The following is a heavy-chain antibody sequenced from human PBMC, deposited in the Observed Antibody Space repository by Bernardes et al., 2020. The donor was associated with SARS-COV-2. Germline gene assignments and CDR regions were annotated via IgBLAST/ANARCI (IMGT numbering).Heavy chain of an antibody. J-gene: IGHJ4*02. CDR3: ARTRTTISTTGIPVDY. CDR2: INPNTGGT. CDR1: GYTFTDYF. Sequence: AQLEVACKASGYTFTDYFIHWVRQAPGQRLEWMGWINPNTGGTNYVQKFQGRVTMTRDTSITTAYMELSWLGSDDTAIYYCARTRTTISTTGIPVDYWGQGTLVTVSS. D-gene: IGHD2-21*02. V-gene: IGHV1-2*02.